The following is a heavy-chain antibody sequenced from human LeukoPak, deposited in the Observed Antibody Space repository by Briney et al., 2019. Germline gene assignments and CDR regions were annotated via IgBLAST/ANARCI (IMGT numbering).Heavy chain of an antibody. V-gene: IGHV3-23*01. Sequence: PSETLSLTCTVSGGSISSSSYYWGWIRQPPGKGLEWVSAISGSGGSTYYADSVKGRFTISRDNSKNTLYLQINSLRAEDTAVYYCAKAGGWLQRFDYWGQGTLVTVTS. D-gene: IGHD5-24*01. CDR3: AKAGGWLQRFDY. J-gene: IGHJ4*02. CDR2: ISGSGGST. CDR1: GGSISSSSYY.